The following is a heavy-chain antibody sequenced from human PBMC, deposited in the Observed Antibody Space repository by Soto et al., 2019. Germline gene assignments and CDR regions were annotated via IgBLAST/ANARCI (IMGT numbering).Heavy chain of an antibody. V-gene: IGHV4-39*01. J-gene: IGHJ5*02. D-gene: IGHD6-13*01. Sequence: QLQLQESSPGLVKPSETLSLTCTVSGGSISSSSYYWGWIRQPPGKGLEWIGSIYYSGSTHYNPSLKSRVTISVDTSNSQFSLKLSAVTAADAAVYYCARHSSSWQRPFDPWVQGTLITVSS. CDR1: GGSISSSSYY. CDR3: ARHSSSWQRPFDP. CDR2: IYYSGST.